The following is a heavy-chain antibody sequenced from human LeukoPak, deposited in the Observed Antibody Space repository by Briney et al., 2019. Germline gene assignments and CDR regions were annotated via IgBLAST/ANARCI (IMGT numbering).Heavy chain of an antibody. CDR1: GFTFSSYA. CDR3: ARDAGQQLARFDY. Sequence: GGSLRLSCAASGFTFSSYAMHWVRQAPGKGLEWVAVISYDGSNKYYADSVKGRFTISRDNSRNTLYLQMNSLRAEDTAVYYCARDAGQQLARFDYWGQGTLVTVSS. CDR2: ISYDGSNK. V-gene: IGHV3-30*04. J-gene: IGHJ4*02. D-gene: IGHD6-13*01.